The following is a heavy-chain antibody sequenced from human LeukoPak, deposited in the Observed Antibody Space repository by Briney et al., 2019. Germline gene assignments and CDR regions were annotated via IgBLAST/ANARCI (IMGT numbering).Heavy chain of an antibody. J-gene: IGHJ3*02. V-gene: IGHV1-3*01. CDR1: GYTFTSYA. Sequence: ASVKVSCKASGYTFTSYAMHWVRQAPGQGLEWMEWINAGNGNTKYSQKFQGRVTITRDTSASTAYMELSSLRSEDTAVYYCARNMGYSYGPPDAFDIWGQGTMVTVSS. CDR3: ARNMGYSYGPPDAFDI. CDR2: INAGNGNT. D-gene: IGHD5-18*01.